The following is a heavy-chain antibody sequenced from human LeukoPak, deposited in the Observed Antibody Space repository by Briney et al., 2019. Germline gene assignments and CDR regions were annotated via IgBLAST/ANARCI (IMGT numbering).Heavy chain of an antibody. V-gene: IGHV4-31*03. CDR2: MYYSGTT. Sequence: SQTLSLTCTVSGGSISSSGSYWTWLRQHAGKGLEWNAYMYYSGTTYYNPSLSSRITISVDTSKNQFSLTLSSVTAADTAVYYCAKYYHVSRGYSNWLDPWGQGTLVTVSS. CDR1: GGSISSSGSY. J-gene: IGHJ5*02. CDR3: AKYYHVSRGYSNWLDP. D-gene: IGHD3-22*01.